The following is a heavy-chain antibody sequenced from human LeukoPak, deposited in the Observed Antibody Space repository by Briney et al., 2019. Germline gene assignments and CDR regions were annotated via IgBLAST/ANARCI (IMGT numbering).Heavy chain of an antibody. CDR2: IYTSGST. Sequence: SETLSLTCTVSGGSISSGSYYWSWIRQPAGKGLEWIGRIYTSGSTNYNPSLKSRVTISVDTSKNQFSLKLSSVTAADTAVYYCARTSTLYYDILTGYAFDIWGQGTMVTVSS. CDR1: GGSISSGSYY. CDR3: ARTSTLYYDILTGYAFDI. V-gene: IGHV4-61*02. D-gene: IGHD3-9*01. J-gene: IGHJ3*02.